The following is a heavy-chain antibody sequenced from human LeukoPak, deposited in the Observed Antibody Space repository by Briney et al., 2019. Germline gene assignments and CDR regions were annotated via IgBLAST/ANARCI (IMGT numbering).Heavy chain of an antibody. V-gene: IGHV4-61*01. Sequence: SETLSLTCTVSGGSVNSGSYYCSWIRQPPGKGLEWIGFIYYSGSTNYNPSLKSRVNISLDTSKNQFSLKVSSVTAAYTAVYYCARVHSFNWFDPWGQGTLLIV. J-gene: IGHJ5*02. CDR1: GGSVNSGSYY. CDR3: ARVHSFNWFDP. CDR2: IYYSGST. D-gene: IGHD2-15*01.